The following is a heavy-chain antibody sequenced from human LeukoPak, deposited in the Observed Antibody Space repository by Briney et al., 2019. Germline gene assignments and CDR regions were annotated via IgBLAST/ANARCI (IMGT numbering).Heavy chain of an antibody. Sequence: SETLYLTCTVSGGSICSGSYYWSWIRQPAGKGLEWIGRIYTSGSTNYNPSLKSRVTISVDTSKNQFSLKLSSVTAADTAVYYCARDHDDLWSGPRYYYYYMDVWGKGTTVTVSS. V-gene: IGHV4-61*02. CDR3: ARDHDDLWSGPRYYYYYMDV. CDR2: IYTSGST. J-gene: IGHJ6*03. CDR1: GGSICSGSYY. D-gene: IGHD3-3*01.